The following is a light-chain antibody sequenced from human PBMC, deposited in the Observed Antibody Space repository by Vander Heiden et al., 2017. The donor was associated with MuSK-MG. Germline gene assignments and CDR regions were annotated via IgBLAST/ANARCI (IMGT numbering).Light chain of an antibody. Sequence: VLTQSPATLSLSPAGGATISCRASEDISIYFCWYQQKVEQATRLLIYDASNRATGIPARFSGSGSGTDFTLTSSSLEPEYFAVYYCQQRTSWLFGGGTKVEI. CDR1: EDISIY. J-gene: IGKJ4*01. CDR2: DAS. V-gene: IGKV3-11*01. CDR3: QQRTSWL.